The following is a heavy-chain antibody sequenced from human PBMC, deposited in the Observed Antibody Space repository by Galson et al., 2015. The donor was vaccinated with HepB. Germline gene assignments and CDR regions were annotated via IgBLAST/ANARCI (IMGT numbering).Heavy chain of an antibody. D-gene: IGHD3-3*01. CDR2: TYYRSKWYN. V-gene: IGHV6-1*01. CDR3: AGDWRGLGRGGVYFDY. Sequence: CAISGDSVSSNSAAWNWIRQSPSRGLEWLGRTYYRSKWYNDYAVSVKSRITINPDTSKNQFSLQLNSVTPEDTAVYYCAGDWRGLGRGGVYFDYWGQGTLVTVSS. J-gene: IGHJ4*02. CDR1: GDSVSSNSAA.